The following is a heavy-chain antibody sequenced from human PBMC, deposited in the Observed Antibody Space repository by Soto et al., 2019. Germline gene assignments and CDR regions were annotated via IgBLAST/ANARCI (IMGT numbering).Heavy chain of an antibody. CDR3: AKDFGGLGAYYYYGMDV. CDR1: GFTLSSYA. V-gene: IGHV3-23*01. D-gene: IGHD3-10*01. CDR2: ISGSGGST. Sequence: GGSLRLSCAASGFTLSSYAMSWVRQAPGKGLEWVSAISGSGGSTYYADSVKGRFTISRDNSKNTLYLQMNSLRAEDTAVYYCAKDFGGLGAYYYYGMDVWGQGTTVTVSS. J-gene: IGHJ6*02.